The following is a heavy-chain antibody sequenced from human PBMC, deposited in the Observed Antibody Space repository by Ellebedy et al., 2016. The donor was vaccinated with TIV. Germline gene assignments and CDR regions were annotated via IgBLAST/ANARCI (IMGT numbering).Heavy chain of an antibody. CDR3: ARDRMYYYDSSGSYSYYGMDV. Sequence: SETLSLTXTVSGGSLSRNYWSWIRQPPKKGLEWIGDIYYNGRTNYNPSLKSRVTISLLTSKNQFSLKLTSVTAADTAVYYGARDRMYYYDSSGSYSYYGMDVWGQGTTVTVSS. CDR2: IYYNGRT. CDR1: GGSLSRNY. V-gene: IGHV4-59*01. J-gene: IGHJ6*02. D-gene: IGHD3-22*01.